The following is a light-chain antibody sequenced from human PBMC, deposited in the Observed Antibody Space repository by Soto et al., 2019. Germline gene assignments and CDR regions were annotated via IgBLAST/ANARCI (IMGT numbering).Light chain of an antibody. CDR3: SSYSSSGTLYV. V-gene: IGLV2-14*01. CDR1: SSDVGGYNY. Sequence: QSALTQPASVSGSPGQSITISCTGTSSDVGGYNYVSWYQHHPGKAPKLMIYDVNNRPSGISNRFFGSKSGNTASLTISGLQTEYEDDYYCSSYSSSGTLYVFGTGTKLTVL. CDR2: DVN. J-gene: IGLJ1*01.